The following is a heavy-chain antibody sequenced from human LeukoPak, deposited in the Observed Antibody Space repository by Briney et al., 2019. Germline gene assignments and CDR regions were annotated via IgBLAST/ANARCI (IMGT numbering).Heavy chain of an antibody. V-gene: IGHV4-59*01. CDR2: IYYTGST. Sequence: SETLSLTCTVSGGSISTFYWSWIRQRPGKGLEWIGYIYYTGSTYYNPSLKSRVTISVDTSKNQFSLKLSSVTAADTAVYYCARAYYYGSGTFDIWGQGTMVTVSS. CDR1: GGSISTFY. CDR3: ARAYYYGSGTFDI. D-gene: IGHD3-10*01. J-gene: IGHJ3*02.